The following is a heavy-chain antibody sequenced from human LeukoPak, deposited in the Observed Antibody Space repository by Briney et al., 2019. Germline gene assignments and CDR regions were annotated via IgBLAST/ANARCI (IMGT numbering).Heavy chain of an antibody. Sequence: GGSLRLSCAASGFTFSSYSMNWVRQAPGKGLEWVSSISSSSSYIYYADPVKGRFTISRDNAKNSLYLQMNSLRAEDTAVYYCAREWGSGYSGYEDYWGQGTLVTVSS. CDR1: GFTFSSYS. CDR2: ISSSSSYI. J-gene: IGHJ4*02. D-gene: IGHD5-12*01. V-gene: IGHV3-21*01. CDR3: AREWGSGYSGYEDY.